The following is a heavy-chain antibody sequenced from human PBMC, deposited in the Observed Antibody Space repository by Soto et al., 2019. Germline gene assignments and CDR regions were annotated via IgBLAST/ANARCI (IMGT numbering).Heavy chain of an antibody. CDR2: INAGNGNT. J-gene: IGHJ6*02. D-gene: IGHD5-12*01. CDR3: ARGVGGYKMGYYYYGMDV. Sequence: GASVKVSCKASGYTFTSYAMHWVRQAPGQRLEWMGWINAGNGNTKYSQKFQGRVTITRDTSASTAYMELSSLRSEDTAVYYCARGVGGYKMGYYYYGMDVWGQGTTVTVSS. CDR1: GYTFTSYA. V-gene: IGHV1-3*01.